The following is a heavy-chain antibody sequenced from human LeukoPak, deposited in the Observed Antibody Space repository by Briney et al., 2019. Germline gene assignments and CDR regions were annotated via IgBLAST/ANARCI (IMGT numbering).Heavy chain of an antibody. CDR2: IYSRGTT. J-gene: IGHJ4*02. CDR1: GGSISSYY. V-gene: IGHV4-59*12. CDR3: ARDFRVDTAI. Sequence: SETLSLTCTVSGGSISSYYWSWIRQPPGKGLEWIGYIYSRGTTNYSPSLRSRVTMSVDTSKNQFSLRLTSVTAADTAVYYCARDFRVDTAIWGQGILVTVSS. D-gene: IGHD5-18*01.